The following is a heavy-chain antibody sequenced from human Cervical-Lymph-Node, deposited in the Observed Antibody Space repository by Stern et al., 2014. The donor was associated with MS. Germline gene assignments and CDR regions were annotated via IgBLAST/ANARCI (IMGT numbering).Heavy chain of an antibody. CDR2: IYYDGSNK. CDR1: GFTFSSYA. J-gene: IGHJ4*02. CDR3: ARFKGCPGPDY. V-gene: IGHV3-30*01. Sequence: QVQLVESGGGVVKPGRSLRLSCAASGFTFSSYAMHWVRQAPGKGLEWVAVIYYDGSNKYYPDSVKGRFTISSENSKNTMYLQMYNLRAEGTAVYYFARFKGCPGPDYWGQGTLVTVSS.